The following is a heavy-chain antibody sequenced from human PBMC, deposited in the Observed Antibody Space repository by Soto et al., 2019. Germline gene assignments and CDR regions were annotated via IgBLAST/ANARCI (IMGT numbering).Heavy chain of an antibody. CDR1: GCSINKGDYS. D-gene: IGHD3-22*01. CDR2: IYYSGTT. V-gene: IGHV4-31*03. Sequence: PSETLSLTCTFSGCSINKGDYSLSWVRQHPGKGLEWIGYIYYSGTTYYNPSLKSRVTMSVDPSKNQFSLKLSSVTAADTAVYYCAGAYDILEGYFEYWSQGTLVTVSS. CDR3: AGAYDILEGYFEY. J-gene: IGHJ4*02.